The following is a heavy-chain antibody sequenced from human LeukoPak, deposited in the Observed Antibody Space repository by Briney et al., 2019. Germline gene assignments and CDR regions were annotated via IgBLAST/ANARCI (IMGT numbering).Heavy chain of an antibody. CDR2: ISGSGGST. J-gene: IGHJ4*02. D-gene: IGHD3-10*01. CDR3: AKDMDYYGSGSYEN. CDR1: GFTFSSYA. V-gene: IGHV3-23*01. Sequence: PGGSLRLPCAASGFTFSSYAMSWVRQAPGKGLEWVSAISGSGGSTYYADSVKGRFTISRDNSKNTLYLQMNSLRAEDTALYYCAKDMDYYGSGSYENWGQGTLVTVSS.